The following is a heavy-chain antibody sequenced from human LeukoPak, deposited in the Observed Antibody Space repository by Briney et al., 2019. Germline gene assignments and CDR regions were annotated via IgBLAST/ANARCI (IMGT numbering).Heavy chain of an antibody. CDR2: ISSSGGST. CDR3: AKGAWYNWNHYFDY. D-gene: IGHD1-20*01. CDR1: GFTFSSYG. V-gene: IGHV3-23*01. J-gene: IGHJ4*02. Sequence: RGSLRLSCTASGFTFSSYGMSWVRQAPGKGLEWVSAISSSGGSTYYADYVKGRLTISRDNSKNTLYLQMNSLRAEDTAVYYCAKGAWYNWNHYFDYWGQGTLVTVSS.